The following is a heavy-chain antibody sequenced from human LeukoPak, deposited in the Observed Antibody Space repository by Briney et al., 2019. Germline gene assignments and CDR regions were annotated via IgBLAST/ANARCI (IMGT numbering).Heavy chain of an antibody. J-gene: IGHJ6*03. Sequence: SVKVSCKASGGTFSSYTISWVRQAPGQGLEWMGRIIPILGIANYAQKFQGRVTTTADKSTSTAYMELSSLRSEDTAVYYCAIVPAAPTTYYYYYMDVWGKGTTVTVSS. CDR2: IIPILGIA. CDR1: GGTFSSYT. D-gene: IGHD2-2*01. CDR3: AIVPAAPTTYYYYYMDV. V-gene: IGHV1-69*02.